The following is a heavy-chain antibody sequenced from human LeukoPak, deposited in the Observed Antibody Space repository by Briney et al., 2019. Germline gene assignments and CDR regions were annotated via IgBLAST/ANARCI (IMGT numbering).Heavy chain of an antibody. D-gene: IGHD2/OR15-2a*01. V-gene: IGHV4-30-2*01. CDR2: IYHSGST. Sequence: PSETLSLTCAVSGGSISSGGYSWSWIRQPPGKGLEWIGYIYHSGSTYYNPSLKSRVTISLDTSKNQFSLKLSSVTAADTAVYYCAGHHPRNTVDFWGQGTLVTVSS. CDR3: AGHHPRNTVDF. CDR1: GGSISSGGYS. J-gene: IGHJ4*02.